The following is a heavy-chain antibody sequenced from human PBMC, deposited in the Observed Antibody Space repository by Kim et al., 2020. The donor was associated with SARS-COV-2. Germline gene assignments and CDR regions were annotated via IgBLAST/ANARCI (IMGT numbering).Heavy chain of an antibody. D-gene: IGHD4-17*01. J-gene: IGHJ4*02. CDR1: GYTFTSYG. CDR2: ISAYNGNT. V-gene: IGHV1-18*01. CDR3: ARDVSVTTTGVKPNFDY. Sequence: ASVKVSCKASGYTFTSYGISWVRQAPGQGLEWMGWISAYNGNTNYAQKLQGRVTMTTDTSTSTAYMELRSLRSDDTAVYYCARDVSVTTTGVKPNFDYWGQGTLVTVSS.